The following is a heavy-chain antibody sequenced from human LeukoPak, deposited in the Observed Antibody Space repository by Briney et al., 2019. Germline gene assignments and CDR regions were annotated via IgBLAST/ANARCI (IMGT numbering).Heavy chain of an antibody. J-gene: IGHJ4*02. CDR3: ARDNGAAAGPRDYFDY. Sequence: GGSLRLSCAASGFTFSDYYMSWIRQAPGKGLEWVSYISSSGSTIYYADSVKGRFTISRDNAKNSLYLQMNSLRAEDTAVYYCARDNGAAAGPRDYFDYWGQGTLVTVSS. D-gene: IGHD6-13*01. CDR2: ISSSGSTI. CDR1: GFTFSDYY. V-gene: IGHV3-11*01.